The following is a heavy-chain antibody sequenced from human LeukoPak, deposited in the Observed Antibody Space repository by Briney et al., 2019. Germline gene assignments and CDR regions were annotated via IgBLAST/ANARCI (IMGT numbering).Heavy chain of an antibody. CDR2: IYYSGST. CDR3: AREAWYYDYVWGSYRNNWFDP. Sequence: KPSETLSLTCTVSGGSISSGGYYWSWIRQHPGKGLEWIGYIYYSGSTYYNPSLKSRVTISVDTSKNQFSLKLSSVTAANTAVYYCAREAWYYDYVWGSYRNNWFDPWGQGTLVTVSS. CDR1: GGSISSGGYY. J-gene: IGHJ5*02. V-gene: IGHV4-31*03. D-gene: IGHD3-16*02.